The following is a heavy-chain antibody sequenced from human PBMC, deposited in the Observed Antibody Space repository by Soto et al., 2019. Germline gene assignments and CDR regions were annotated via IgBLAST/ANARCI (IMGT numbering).Heavy chain of an antibody. CDR2: IYHSGST. D-gene: IGHD3-10*01. Sequence: PSETLSLTCAVSGGSISSSNWRSWVRQPPGKGLEWIGEIYHSGSTNYNPSLKSRGTISVDKSKNQFSLKLSSLTAADTAVYYCARSQRSEVTRNTPGSYLFYWGQGTLVTVSS. V-gene: IGHV4-4*02. J-gene: IGHJ4*02. CDR3: ARSQRSEVTRNTPGSYLFY. CDR1: GGSISSSNW.